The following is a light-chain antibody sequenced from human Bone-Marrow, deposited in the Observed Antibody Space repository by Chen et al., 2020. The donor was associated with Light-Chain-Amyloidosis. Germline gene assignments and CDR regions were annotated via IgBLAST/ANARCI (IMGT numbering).Light chain of an antibody. V-gene: IGLV3-25*03. Sequence: SYELTQPPSVSVSPGQTARITCSGDALPKQYVYWYQQKPGQAPVLVIYKDIERPSGIPERFSGSSSGTTATLIISGVQAEDEADYHCQSADNTAFYWVFGGGTKMTVL. J-gene: IGLJ3*02. CDR2: KDI. CDR1: ALPKQY. CDR3: QSADNTAFYWV.